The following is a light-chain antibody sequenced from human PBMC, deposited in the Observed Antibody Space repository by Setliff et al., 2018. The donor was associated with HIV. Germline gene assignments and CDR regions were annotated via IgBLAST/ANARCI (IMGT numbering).Light chain of an antibody. Sequence: QSALAQPPSASGSPGQSVTISCTGSSSDIGRYNFVSWYQQHPAKAPRLIIFDVSARPSGVPDRFSGSKSDNTASLTISGLQIDYEADYFCSSYAGDNYLIFGSGTKVTVL. V-gene: IGLV2-8*01. CDR1: SSDIGRYNF. CDR3: SSYAGDNYLI. CDR2: DVS. J-gene: IGLJ1*01.